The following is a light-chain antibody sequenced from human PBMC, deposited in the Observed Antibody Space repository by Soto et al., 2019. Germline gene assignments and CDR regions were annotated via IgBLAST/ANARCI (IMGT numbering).Light chain of an antibody. V-gene: IGKV3-11*01. CDR2: EAS. J-gene: IGKJ4*01. Sequence: EIVLTQSPATLSLSPGERATLSCRASQSVRSYLAWYQQKPGQAPRLLIYEASNRATGIPSRFSGSGSGTDFPLTISSLEPEDFAVYYCQQRSDWPLTFGGGTKVELK. CDR1: QSVRSY. CDR3: QQRSDWPLT.